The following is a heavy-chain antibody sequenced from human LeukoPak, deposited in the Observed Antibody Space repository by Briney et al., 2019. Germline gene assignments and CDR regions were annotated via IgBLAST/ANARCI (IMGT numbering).Heavy chain of an antibody. CDR2: IYTAGAT. CDR3: ARGVPSPFPDPFDH. J-gene: IGHJ4*02. CDR1: GFTVGSNY. Sequence: GGSLRLSXAASGFTVGSNYLSWVRQAPGKGPEWVSVIYTAGATHYADSVQGRFTISRDNSKNTLYLQMNSLRTEDTAVYYCARGVPSPFPDPFDHWGQGTLVIVSS. V-gene: IGHV3-66*02. D-gene: IGHD2/OR15-2a*01.